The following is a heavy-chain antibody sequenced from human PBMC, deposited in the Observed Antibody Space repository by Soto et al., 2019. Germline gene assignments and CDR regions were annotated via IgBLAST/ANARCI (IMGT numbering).Heavy chain of an antibody. CDR3: ARGRSNQYESSPPPKFDP. Sequence: PGGSLRLSCEGSGFNFRNFNMIWVRQATGKGLELVSAIGTIRDTYYLDSVKGRFTISRENAKNSVYLQMNSLRAGDTAVYYCARGRSNQYESSPPPKFDPWGRGTLVTVSS. V-gene: IGHV3-13*01. J-gene: IGHJ5*02. D-gene: IGHD2-8*01. CDR1: GFNFRNFN. CDR2: IGTIRDT.